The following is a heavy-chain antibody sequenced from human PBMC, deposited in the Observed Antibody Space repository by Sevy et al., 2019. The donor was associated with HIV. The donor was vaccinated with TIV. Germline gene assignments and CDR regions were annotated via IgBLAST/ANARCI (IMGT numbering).Heavy chain of an antibody. CDR2: VNSDGSST. D-gene: IGHD6-13*01. Sequence: GGSLRLSCAASGFTVSRYWMHWVRQAPGKGLVWVSRVNSDGSSTSYADSVKGRFTISRDNAKNTLYLQMNSLRAEDTAVYYCARGAAAGTFDYWGQGTLVTVSS. V-gene: IGHV3-74*01. J-gene: IGHJ4*02. CDR1: GFTVSRYW. CDR3: ARGAAAGTFDY.